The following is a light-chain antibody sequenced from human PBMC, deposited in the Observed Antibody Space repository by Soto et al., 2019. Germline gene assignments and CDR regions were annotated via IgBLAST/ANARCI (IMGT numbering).Light chain of an antibody. Sequence: EIVLTQSPGTLYLSPGERATLSCRASQSVSSNLAWYQQKPGQAPRLLIYGASSRATGIPDRFIGSGSGTDFTLTISRMEPEDFAVDYCQQYGSSRTFCQGTKVDIK. V-gene: IGKV3-20*01. CDR2: GAS. CDR1: QSVSSN. J-gene: IGKJ1*01. CDR3: QQYGSSRT.